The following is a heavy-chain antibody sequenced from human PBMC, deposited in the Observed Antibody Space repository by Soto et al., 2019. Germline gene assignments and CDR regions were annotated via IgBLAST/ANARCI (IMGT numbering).Heavy chain of an antibody. V-gene: IGHV4-39*01. CDR3: ARQRTTVVTQAYFDH. CDR2: IYYSGRT. J-gene: IGHJ4*02. Sequence: SETLSLTCIVCGESISSSSYYWGWIRQPPGKGLEWIGSIYYSGRTYYNPSFKSRVTISIDTSKNQFSLKLSSVTATDTAVYYCARQRTTVVTQAYFDHWGQGALVTVSS. D-gene: IGHD2-21*02. CDR1: GESISSSSYY.